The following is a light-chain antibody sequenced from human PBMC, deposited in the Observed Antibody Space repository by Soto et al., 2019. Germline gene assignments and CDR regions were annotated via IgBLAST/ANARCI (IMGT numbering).Light chain of an antibody. CDR3: QQSYSTPPT. Sequence: DIQMTQSPSSLSASVGDRVTITCRASQSISSYLNWYQQKPGKAPKLLIYAASSLQSGVPSRFSSSGSATDFTLTISSLQPEDFATYYCQQSYSTPPTFGGGTKVEIK. V-gene: IGKV1-39*01. CDR1: QSISSY. J-gene: IGKJ4*01. CDR2: AAS.